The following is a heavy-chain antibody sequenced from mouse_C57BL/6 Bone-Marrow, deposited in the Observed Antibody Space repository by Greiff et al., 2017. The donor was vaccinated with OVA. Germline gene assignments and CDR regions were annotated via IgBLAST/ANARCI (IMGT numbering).Heavy chain of an antibody. V-gene: IGHV14-1*01. CDR3: TPDYYGSSYEFAY. D-gene: IGHD1-1*01. CDR2: IDPEDGDT. Sequence: EVQLQQSGAELVRPGASVKLSCTASGFNIKDYYMHWVKQRPEQGLEWIGRIDPEDGDTEYAPKFQGKATMTADTSSNTAYLQLSSLTSEDTAVYYCTPDYYGSSYEFAYWGQGTLVTVSA. CDR1: GFNIKDYY. J-gene: IGHJ3*01.